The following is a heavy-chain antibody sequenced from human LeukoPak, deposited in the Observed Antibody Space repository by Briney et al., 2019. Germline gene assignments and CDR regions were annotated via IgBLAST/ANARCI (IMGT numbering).Heavy chain of an antibody. CDR1: GFTFSTYS. D-gene: IGHD2-2*01. CDR3: ARSIIVVTAAIRGDAFDL. J-gene: IGHJ3*01. Sequence: QPGGSLRLSCAASGFTFSTYSMNWVRQAPGKGLEWVSYISSYRSTISYADSVKGRFTISRDNAKNSLYLQMNSLRAEDTAVYYCARSIIVVTAAIRGDAFDLWGQGTMVTVSS. CDR2: ISSYRSTI. V-gene: IGHV3-48*01.